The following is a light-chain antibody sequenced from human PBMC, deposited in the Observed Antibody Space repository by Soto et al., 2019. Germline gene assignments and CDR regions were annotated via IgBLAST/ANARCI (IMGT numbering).Light chain of an antibody. CDR3: QQYNNWPPIT. J-gene: IGKJ3*01. Sequence: EIVMTQSPSGLSVSPGERATLSCRASQSVSSNLAWYQQKPGQAPRLLIYGASTRATGIPARFSGSGSGTEFTLTISSLQSEDFAVYYCQQYNNWPPITFGPGTKVDIK. CDR2: GAS. CDR1: QSVSSN. V-gene: IGKV3-15*01.